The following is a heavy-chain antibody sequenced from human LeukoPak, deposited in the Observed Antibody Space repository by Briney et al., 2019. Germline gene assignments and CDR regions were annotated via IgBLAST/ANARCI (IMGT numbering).Heavy chain of an antibody. CDR1: GFPFSSYA. J-gene: IGHJ4*02. CDR2: ISGSGDST. CDR3: AKDPFTVDGDYGDT. D-gene: IGHD4-17*01. Sequence: GGSLRLSCAASGFPFSSYAMTWVRQSPGEGLEWVASISGSGDSTYYAGSVKGRFTISRDTSKNTLFLQMDSLRAEDTAIYYCAKDPFTVDGDYGDTWGQGTLVTVSS. V-gene: IGHV3-23*01.